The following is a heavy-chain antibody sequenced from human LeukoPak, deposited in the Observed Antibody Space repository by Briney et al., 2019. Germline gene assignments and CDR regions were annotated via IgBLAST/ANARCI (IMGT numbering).Heavy chain of an antibody. CDR3: AKCYVSSGYYPPDACDI. CDR2: ISGSGSST. CDR1: GYILSSYA. D-gene: IGHD3-22*01. J-gene: IGHJ3*02. Sequence: SGGSLRLSCAASGYILSSYAMSWVRQAPEKGREWVSAISGSGSSTYYADYVKGRFTISRDNSKNKLYLPMNSLRAEDTAVYYCAKCYVSSGYYPPDACDIWGEGTMVTVSS. V-gene: IGHV3-23*01.